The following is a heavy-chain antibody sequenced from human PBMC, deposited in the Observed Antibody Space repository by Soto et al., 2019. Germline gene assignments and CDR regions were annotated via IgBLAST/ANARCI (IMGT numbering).Heavy chain of an antibody. CDR2: MNPNSGNT. V-gene: IGHV1-8*01. J-gene: IGHJ5*01. Sequence: QVQLVQSGAEVKTPGASVKVSCKASGYTFATYDINWVRQAPGQGLEWMGWMNPNSGNTGYAQKFQGRLTMTRDTALSEAHMELSSLRNEDSAVYYCARSDGYNFNWLDSWREGTLVTVSA. CDR1: GYTFATYD. CDR3: ARSDGYNFNWLDS. D-gene: IGHD2-21*01.